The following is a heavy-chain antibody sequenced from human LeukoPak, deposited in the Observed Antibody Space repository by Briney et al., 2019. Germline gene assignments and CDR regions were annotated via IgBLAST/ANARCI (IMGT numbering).Heavy chain of an antibody. V-gene: IGHV3-23*01. CDR3: AKLGVVPAAILDY. J-gene: IGHJ4*02. D-gene: IGHD2-2*01. CDR2: ISGSGGST. CDR1: GFTFSSYG. Sequence: GGSLRLSCAASGFTFSSYGMHWVRQAPGKGLEWVSAISGSGGSTYYADSVKGRFTISRDNSKNTLYLQMNSLRAEDTAVYYCAKLGVVPAAILDYWGQGTLVTVSS.